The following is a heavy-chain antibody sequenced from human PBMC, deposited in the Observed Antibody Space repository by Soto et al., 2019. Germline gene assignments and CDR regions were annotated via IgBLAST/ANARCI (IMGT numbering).Heavy chain of an antibody. CDR1: GGTFSSYA. CDR2: IIPIFGTA. V-gene: IGHV1-69*06. CDR3: ARDCTNGVCYSANYYYYYGMDV. J-gene: IGHJ6*02. D-gene: IGHD2-8*01. Sequence: SVKVSCKASGGTFSSYAISWVRQAPGQGLEWMGGIIPIFGTANYAQKFQGRVTITADKSTSTAYMELSSLRSEDTAVYYCARDCTNGVCYSANYYYYYGMDVWGQGTTVTVSS.